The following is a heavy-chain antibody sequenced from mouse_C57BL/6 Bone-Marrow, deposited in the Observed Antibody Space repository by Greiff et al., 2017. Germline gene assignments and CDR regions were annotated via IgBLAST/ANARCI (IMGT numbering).Heavy chain of an antibody. CDR2: IDPSDSYT. Sequence: VQLQQPGAELVRPGTSVKLSCKASGYTFTSYWMHWVKQRPGQGLEWIGVIDPSDSYTNYNQKFKGKATLTVDTSSSTAYMQLSSLTSEDSAVYYCASYYSNYDWYFDVWGTGTTVTVSS. D-gene: IGHD2-5*01. V-gene: IGHV1-59*01. J-gene: IGHJ1*03. CDR3: ASYYSNYDWYFDV. CDR1: GYTFTSYW.